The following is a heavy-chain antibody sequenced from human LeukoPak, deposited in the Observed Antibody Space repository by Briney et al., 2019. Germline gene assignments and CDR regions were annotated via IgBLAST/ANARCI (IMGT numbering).Heavy chain of an antibody. V-gene: IGHV1-69*05. J-gene: IGHJ4*02. CDR3: ATRSSQYYDSSGYSDY. Sequence: ASVTVSSTASGGTFISYAISWVRHAPGQGLEWMGGIIPIFGTANYAQKFQGRVTITTDESTSTAYMELSSLRSEDTAVYYCATRSSQYYDSSGYSDYWGQGTLVTAS. D-gene: IGHD3-22*01. CDR1: GGTFISYA. CDR2: IIPIFGTA.